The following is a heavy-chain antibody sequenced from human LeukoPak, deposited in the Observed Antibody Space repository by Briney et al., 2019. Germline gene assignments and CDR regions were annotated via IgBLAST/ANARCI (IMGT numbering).Heavy chain of an antibody. V-gene: IGHV3-21*06. D-gene: IGHD6-13*01. CDR1: GFSFSSYS. Sequence: PGGSLRLSCAASGFSFSSYSMNWVRQAPGKGLEWVSSISKSGDYINYVDSVKGRFTISRDNAKNSLYLEMNSLRVDDTAVYYCVSGLLAAAVPFDYWGQGTLVTVSS. J-gene: IGHJ4*02. CDR3: VSGLLAAAVPFDY. CDR2: ISKSGDYI.